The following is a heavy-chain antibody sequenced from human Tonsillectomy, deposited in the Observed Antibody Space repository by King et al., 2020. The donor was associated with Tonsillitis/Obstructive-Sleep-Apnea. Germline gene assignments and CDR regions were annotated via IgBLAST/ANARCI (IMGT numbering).Heavy chain of an antibody. D-gene: IGHD3-3*01. Sequence: VQLQQWGAGLLKPSETLSLTCAVYGGSFSGYYWSWIRQPPGKGLEWIGEINHSGSTNYNPSLKSRVTISVDTSKNQFSLKLSSVTAADTAVYYCAREGPPRPGGSGFSPTTELNWFDPWGQGTLVTVSS. CDR2: INHSGST. CDR3: AREGPPRPGGSGFSPTTELNWFDP. V-gene: IGHV4-34*01. J-gene: IGHJ5*02. CDR1: GGSFSGYY.